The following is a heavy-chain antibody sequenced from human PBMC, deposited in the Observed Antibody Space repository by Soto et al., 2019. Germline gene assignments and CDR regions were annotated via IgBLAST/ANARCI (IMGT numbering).Heavy chain of an antibody. CDR3: ARAPLQSNWNYLYWFEP. CDR1: GYTFTSYG. V-gene: IGHV1-18*01. J-gene: IGHJ5*02. CDR2: ISAYNGNT. Sequence: ASVKVSCKASGYTFTSYGISWVRQAPGQGLEWMGWISAYNGNTNYAQKLQGRVTMTTDTSTSTAYMELRSLRSDDTAVYYCARAPLQSNWNYLYWFEPWGQGTLVTVSS. D-gene: IGHD1-7*01.